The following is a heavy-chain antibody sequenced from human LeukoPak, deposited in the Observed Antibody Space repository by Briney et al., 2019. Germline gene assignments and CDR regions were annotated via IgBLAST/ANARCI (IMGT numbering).Heavy chain of an antibody. V-gene: IGHV5-51*01. CDR1: GSHFTTFW. CDR2: IYPADSDT. Sequence: GESLQISCQTSGSHFTTFWIGWVRQLPGKGLEWMGIIYPADSDTRYSASFQGQVTISADKSINTAYLHWNSLKASDTATYYCASFHISGKSYNGLHYWGQGTLITVSS. CDR3: ASFHISGKSYNGLHY. D-gene: IGHD3-10*01. J-gene: IGHJ4*02.